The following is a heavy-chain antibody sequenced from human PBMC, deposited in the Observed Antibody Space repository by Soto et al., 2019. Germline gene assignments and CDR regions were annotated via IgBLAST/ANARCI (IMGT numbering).Heavy chain of an antibody. CDR2: IMPVFPTA. Sequence: QVQLVQSGAEVKKPGSSVKVSCKASGGTFSTSAISWVRQAPGQGLEWVGGIMPVFPTADYAQNFQGRVTITADESTTTAYLELTSLRPDDTAVYYCARDKDRLRLYGNYYYILDVWGQGTGITVSS. V-gene: IGHV1-69*12. CDR3: ARDKDRLRLYGNYYYILDV. J-gene: IGHJ6*02. D-gene: IGHD5-12*01. CDR1: GGTFSTSA.